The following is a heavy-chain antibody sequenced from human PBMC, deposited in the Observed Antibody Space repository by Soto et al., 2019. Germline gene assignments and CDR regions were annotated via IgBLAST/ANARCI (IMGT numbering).Heavy chain of an antibody. J-gene: IGHJ4*02. CDR3: ARRPITFGGVIVMEDY. CDR1: GLSIISSLSY. Sequence: SPTLSPTCTFYGLSIISSLSYCGWTRQPPGKGLEWIGSIYYSGSTYYNPSLKSRVTISVDTSKNQFSLKLSSVTAADTAVYYCARRPITFGGVIVMEDYWGQGTLVT. D-gene: IGHD3-16*02. V-gene: IGHV4-39*01. CDR2: IYYSGST.